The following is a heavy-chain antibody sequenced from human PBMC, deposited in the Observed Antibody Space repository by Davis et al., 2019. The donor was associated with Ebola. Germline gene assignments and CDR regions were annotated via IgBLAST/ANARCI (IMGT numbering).Heavy chain of an antibody. CDR1: GFTFSSYA. V-gene: IGHV3-23*01. CDR2: ISGSGGST. D-gene: IGHD1-26*01. CDR3: AKDFGLVGAIGLSDY. Sequence: GESLKISCAASGFTFSSYAMSWVRQAPGKGLEWVSAISGSGGSTYYADSVKGRFTISRDNSKNTLYLQMNSLRAEDTAVYYCAKDFGLVGAIGLSDYWGQGTLVTVSS. J-gene: IGHJ4*02.